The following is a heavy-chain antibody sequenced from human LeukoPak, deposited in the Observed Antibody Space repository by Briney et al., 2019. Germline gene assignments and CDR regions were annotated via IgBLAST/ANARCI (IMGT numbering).Heavy chain of an antibody. CDR3: ARGSGSGWPSRGY. V-gene: IGHV3-30-3*01. D-gene: IGHD6-19*01. CDR2: ISYDGSNK. Sequence: HPGGSLRLSCAASGFTFSSYAMHWVRQAPGKGLEWVAVISYDGSNKYYADSVKGRFTISRDNSKNTLYLQMNSLRAEDTAVYYCARGSGSGWPSRGYWGQGTLVTVSS. J-gene: IGHJ4*02. CDR1: GFTFSSYA.